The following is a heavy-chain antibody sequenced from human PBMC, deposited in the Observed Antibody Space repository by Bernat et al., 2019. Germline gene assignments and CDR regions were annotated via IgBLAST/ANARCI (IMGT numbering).Heavy chain of an antibody. V-gene: IGHV3-23*01. CDR1: GFTFSSYA. CDR2: ISGSGSTT. J-gene: IGHJ4*02. CDR3: AKLCRGDDWGFFDY. D-gene: IGHD7-27*01. Sequence: EVQLLESGGGLVPPGGSLRLSCAASGFTFSSYAMNWVRQAPGKGLEWVSDISGSGSTTYYADSVKGRFTIYRDNSKNTLYLQMNSLRGEDTAVYYCAKLCRGDDWGFFDYWGQGTLVTVSS.